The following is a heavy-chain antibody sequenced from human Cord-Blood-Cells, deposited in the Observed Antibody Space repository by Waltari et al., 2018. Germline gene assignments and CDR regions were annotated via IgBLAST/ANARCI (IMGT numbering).Heavy chain of an antibody. J-gene: IGHJ3*02. D-gene: IGHD6-6*01. CDR3: ARSSIAARDAFDI. Sequence: QLQLQESGPGLVKPSETLSLTCTVSGGSISSSSYYWGWIRQPPGKGLEWTGSIYYSGSTYYNPSLKSRVTISVDTSKNQFSLKLSSVTAADTAVYYCARSSIAARDAFDIWGQGTMVTVSS. CDR2: IYYSGST. CDR1: GGSISSSSYY. V-gene: IGHV4-39*01.